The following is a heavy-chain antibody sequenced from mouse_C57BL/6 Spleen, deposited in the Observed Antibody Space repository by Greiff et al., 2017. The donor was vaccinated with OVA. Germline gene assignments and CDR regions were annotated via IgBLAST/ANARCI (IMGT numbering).Heavy chain of an antibody. CDR2: IDPANGNT. CDR3: AEATTGDWYFDV. D-gene: IGHD1-1*01. V-gene: IGHV14-3*01. CDR1: GFNIKNTY. J-gene: IGHJ1*03. Sequence: VQLKESVAELVRPGASVKLSCTASGFNIKNTYMHWVKQRPEQGLEWIGRIDPANGNTKYAPKFQGKATITADTSSNTAYLQLSSLTSEDTAIDYCAEATTGDWYFDVWGTGTTVTVSS.